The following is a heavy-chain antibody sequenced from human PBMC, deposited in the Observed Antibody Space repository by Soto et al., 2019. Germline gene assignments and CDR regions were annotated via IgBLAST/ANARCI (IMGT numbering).Heavy chain of an antibody. CDR3: AKTSSASGRDCPGH. J-gene: IGHJ4*02. D-gene: IGHD2-21*02. CDR2: ISGSGDST. V-gene: IGHV3-23*01. CDR1: GFTFSSYG. Sequence: EVQVLESGGGLARPGGSVTISCATSGFTFSSYGMTWVRQAPGKGLEWVSAISGSGDSTFYAESLGGRFTISRDNSKNPVYLQRKSLRAGDTATYYCAKTSSASGRDCPGHWGQGTQVTVSS.